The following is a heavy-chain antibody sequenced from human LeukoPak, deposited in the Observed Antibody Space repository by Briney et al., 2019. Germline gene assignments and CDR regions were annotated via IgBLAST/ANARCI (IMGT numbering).Heavy chain of an antibody. CDR3: ARDRIAARLWGFLGRPLGYYYMDV. CDR1: GGSISSYY. D-gene: IGHD6-13*01. Sequence: SETLSLTCTVSGGSISSYYWSWIRQPAGKGLEWIGRIYTSGSTNYNPSLKSRVTMSVDTSKNQFSLKLSSVTAADTAVYYCARDRIAARLWGFLGRPLGYYYMDVWGKGTTVTISS. V-gene: IGHV4-4*07. J-gene: IGHJ6*03. CDR2: IYTSGST.